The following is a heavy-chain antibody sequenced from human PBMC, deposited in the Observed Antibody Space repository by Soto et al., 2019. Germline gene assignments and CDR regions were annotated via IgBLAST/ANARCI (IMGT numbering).Heavy chain of an antibody. V-gene: IGHV3-23*01. CDR1: GLTFSSYA. D-gene: IGHD2-2*01. J-gene: IGHJ4*02. Sequence: EVQLLESGGGLVQPGGSLLLSCAASGLTFSSYAMSWVRQAPGKGLEWVSSTTGSGASTYYADSVKGRFTISRDNSKNTLYLQMSSLRVEDTAVYYCAQGFCSSTCCSRGYFHSWGQGTLVTVSS. CDR3: AQGFCSSTCCSRGYFHS. CDR2: TTGSGAST.